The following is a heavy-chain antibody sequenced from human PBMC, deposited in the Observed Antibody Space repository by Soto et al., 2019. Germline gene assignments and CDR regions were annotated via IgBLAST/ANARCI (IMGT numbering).Heavy chain of an antibody. V-gene: IGHV3-23*01. D-gene: IGHD3-3*01. Sequence: EVQLLQSGGALGQPGGSLRLSCAASGFTFRDFAMSWVRQSPGRGLEWVSTIGALVSTAFYADSVRGRFTISRDNSNNIVYLQMNSLRGEETAVYYCAKDSVLPDFGLVIHAFVIWGKGTMVTVSS. J-gene: IGHJ3*02. CDR2: IGALVSTA. CDR3: AKDSVLPDFGLVIHAFVI. CDR1: GFTFRDFA.